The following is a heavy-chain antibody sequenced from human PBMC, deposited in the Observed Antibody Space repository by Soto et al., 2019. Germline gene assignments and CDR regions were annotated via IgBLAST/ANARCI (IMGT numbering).Heavy chain of an antibody. D-gene: IGHD7-27*01. J-gene: IGHJ4*02. CDR3: SRETGTLRSRHCEY. CDR1: VGSISTVGHY. V-gene: IGHV4-31*03. CDR2: IYHTGST. Sequence: SETLSLTCSVSVGSISTVGHYLTWILQPPGKGLEWIGSIYHTGSTYYSKSLRSRLTMSVDTSKSQFSLRLSSVTAADTAVYYCSRETGTLRSRHCEYWGQGSLVTISS.